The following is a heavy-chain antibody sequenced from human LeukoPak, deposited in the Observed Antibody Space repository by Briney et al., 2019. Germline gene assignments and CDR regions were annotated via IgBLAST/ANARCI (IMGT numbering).Heavy chain of an antibody. V-gene: IGHV3-21*01. CDR3: ARDVPGIAVALDAFDI. J-gene: IGHJ3*02. Sequence: GGSLRLSCAASGFTLSSYWMHWFRQVPGKGPVWVSSISSSSSYIYYADSVKGRFTISRDNAKNSLYLQMNSLRAEDTAVYYCARDVPGIAVALDAFDIWGQGTMVTVSS. D-gene: IGHD6-19*01. CDR2: ISSSSSYI. CDR1: GFTLSSYW.